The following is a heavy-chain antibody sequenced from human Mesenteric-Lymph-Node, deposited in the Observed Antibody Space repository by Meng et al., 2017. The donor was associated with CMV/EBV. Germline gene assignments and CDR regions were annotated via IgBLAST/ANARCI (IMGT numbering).Heavy chain of an antibody. D-gene: IGHD2-2*01. Sequence: GSLRLSCAVYGGPFSGYNWSWIRQSPGKGLEWIGDVHQTGSTNYNPSLRSRVTMSVDTSKNQFSLKLSSLTAADTAVYYCARGLTLGYCSGTSCYNWLDPWGQGTQVTVSS. CDR1: GGPFSGYN. V-gene: IGHV4-34*01. CDR3: ARGLTLGYCSGTSCYNWLDP. J-gene: IGHJ5*02. CDR2: VHQTGST.